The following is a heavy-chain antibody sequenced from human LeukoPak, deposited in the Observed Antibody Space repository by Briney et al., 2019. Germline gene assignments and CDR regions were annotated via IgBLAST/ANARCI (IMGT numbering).Heavy chain of an antibody. CDR1: GFTFSSYA. D-gene: IGHD3-10*01. CDR2: IRYDGSNK. CDR3: AKGDLVRGGLFDY. V-gene: IGHV3-30*02. Sequence: GGSLRLSCAASGFTFSSYAMSWGRQAPGKGLEWVAFIRYDGSNKYYADSVKGRFTISRDNSKDTLYLQMNSLRAEDTAVYYCAKGDLVRGGLFDYWGQGTLVTVSS. J-gene: IGHJ4*02.